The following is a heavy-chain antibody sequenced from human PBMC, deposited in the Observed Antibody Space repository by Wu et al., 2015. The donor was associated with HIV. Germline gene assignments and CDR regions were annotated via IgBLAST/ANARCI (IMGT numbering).Heavy chain of an antibody. CDR2: INPNSGGT. Sequence: QVQLVQSGAEVKKPGASVKVSCKASGYTFTGYYMHWVRQAPGQGLEWMGWINPNSGGTNYAQKFQGRVTMTRDTSISTAYMELSRLRSDDTAVYYCAREKYYDFWSGPAHWFDPGAREPWS. CDR1: GYTFTGYY. D-gene: IGHD3-3*01. V-gene: IGHV1-2*02. J-gene: IGHJ5*02. CDR3: AREKYYDFWSGPAHWFDP.